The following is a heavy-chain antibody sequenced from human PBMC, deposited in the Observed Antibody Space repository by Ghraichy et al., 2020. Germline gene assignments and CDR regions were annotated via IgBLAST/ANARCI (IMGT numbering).Heavy chain of an antibody. D-gene: IGHD3-9*01. CDR1: GFTVSSNY. CDR2: IYSGDST. Sequence: GESLNISCAASGFTVSSNYMSWVRQAPGKGLEWVSVIYSGDSTYYADSVKGRFTISRHNSKNTLYLQMNSLRAEDTAVYYCARAGAYYDILTGYRIDYFDYWGQGTLVTVSS. CDR3: ARAGAYYDILTGYRIDYFDY. V-gene: IGHV3-53*04. J-gene: IGHJ4*02.